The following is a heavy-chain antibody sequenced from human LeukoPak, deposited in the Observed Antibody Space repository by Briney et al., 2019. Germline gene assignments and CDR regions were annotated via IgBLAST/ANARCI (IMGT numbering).Heavy chain of an antibody. V-gene: IGHV3-21*01. D-gene: IGHD3-22*01. J-gene: IGHJ5*02. CDR2: ISSSSSYI. CDR1: GGPFNGYY. CDR3: ARASIKDYYDSSGYFGSTSELGS. Sequence: TSETLSLTCAVYGGPFNGYYWSWIRQPPGEGLEWVSSISSSSSYIYYADSVKGRFTISRDNAKNSLYLQMNSLRAEDTAVYYCARASIKDYYDSSGYFGSTSELGSWGQGTLVTVSS.